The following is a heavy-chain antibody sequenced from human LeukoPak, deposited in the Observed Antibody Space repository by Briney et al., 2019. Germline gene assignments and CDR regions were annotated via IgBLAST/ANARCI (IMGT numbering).Heavy chain of an antibody. D-gene: IGHD3-3*01. CDR2: IHTSGST. J-gene: IGHJ5*02. V-gene: IGHV4-61*02. Sequence: SETLSLICTVSGGSISSGSYYWTWIRQPAGTGLEWIGRIHTSGSTGYSPSLKSRVTISLDTSKSQFSLRLSSVTAADTAVYYCTRAAKMRFLEWFPFDPWGQGTLVTVSS. CDR3: TRAAKMRFLEWFPFDP. CDR1: GGSISSGSYY.